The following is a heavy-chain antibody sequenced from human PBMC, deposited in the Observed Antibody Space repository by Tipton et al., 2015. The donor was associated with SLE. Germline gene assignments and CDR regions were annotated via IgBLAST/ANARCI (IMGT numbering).Heavy chain of an antibody. J-gene: IGHJ4*02. Sequence: TLSLTCTVSGGSISSSSYYWGWIRQPPGKGLEWIGSIYYSGSTNYNPSLKSRVTMSVDTSKNQFSLKLSSVTAADTAVYYCARTYSSSSPFDYWGQGTLVTVSS. CDR3: ARTYSSSSPFDY. CDR2: IYYSGST. V-gene: IGHV4-39*07. CDR1: GGSISSSSYY. D-gene: IGHD6-6*01.